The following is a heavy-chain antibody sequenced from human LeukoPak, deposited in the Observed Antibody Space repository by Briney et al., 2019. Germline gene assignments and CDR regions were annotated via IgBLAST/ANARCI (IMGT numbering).Heavy chain of an antibody. CDR2: ISGSGGST. Sequence: TGGSLRRSCAAFGFTFSSYGMNWVRQAPGKGLEWVSAISGSGGSTYYADSVKGRFTISRDNSKNTLYLQMNSLRAEDTAVYYCARRPGAVAVGSALDIWGQGTMVTVSS. V-gene: IGHV3-23*01. D-gene: IGHD6-19*01. J-gene: IGHJ3*02. CDR3: ARRPGAVAVGSALDI. CDR1: GFTFSSYG.